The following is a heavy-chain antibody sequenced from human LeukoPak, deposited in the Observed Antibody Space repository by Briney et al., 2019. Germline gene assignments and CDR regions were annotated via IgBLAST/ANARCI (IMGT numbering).Heavy chain of an antibody. CDR1: GFTFSSYA. J-gene: IGHJ5*02. V-gene: IGHV3-23*01. D-gene: IGHD2-2*01. Sequence: GGSLRLSCAASGFTFSSYAMSWVRQAPGRGLEWVSTISGSGGSIYYADSVKGRFTVSRDNAKNTVYLQMNSLRAEDTAVYYCVRGYCSRDSCYFWLDPWGQGTLVTVSS. CDR3: VRGYCSRDSCYFWLDP. CDR2: ISGSGGSI.